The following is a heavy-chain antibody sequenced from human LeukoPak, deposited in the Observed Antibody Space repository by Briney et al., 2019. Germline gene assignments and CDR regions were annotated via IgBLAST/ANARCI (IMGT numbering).Heavy chain of an antibody. CDR1: GYTFINFA. Sequence: GASVKVSCKASGYTFINFAINWGRQAPGQRPEWMGWINAGNGNTKYSQKFQGRVTITRDTSASTAYMELSSLRSEDTAVYYCATGREVRGVIASKFDPWGQGTLVTVSS. CDR3: ATGREVRGVIASKFDP. V-gene: IGHV1-3*01. D-gene: IGHD3-10*01. J-gene: IGHJ5*02. CDR2: INAGNGNT.